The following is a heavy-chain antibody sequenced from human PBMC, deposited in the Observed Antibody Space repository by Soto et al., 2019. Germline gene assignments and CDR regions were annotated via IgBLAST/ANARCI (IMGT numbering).Heavy chain of an antibody. V-gene: IGHV3-23*01. CDR3: ARGLYYYDSSGYPGY. CDR2: ISGSGGST. CDR1: GFTFSSYA. Sequence: GGSLRLSCAASGFTFSSYAMSWVRQAPGKGLEWVSAISGSGGSTYYADSVKGRFTISRDNSKNTLYLQMNSLRVEDTAVYYCARGLYYYDSSGYPGYWGQGTLVTVSS. D-gene: IGHD3-22*01. J-gene: IGHJ4*02.